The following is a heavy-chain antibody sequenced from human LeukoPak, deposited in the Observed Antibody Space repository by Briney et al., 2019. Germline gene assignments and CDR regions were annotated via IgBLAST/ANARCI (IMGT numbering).Heavy chain of an antibody. Sequence: PGGSLRPACAASGFTFSSYEMNWVRQAPGKGLEWVSYISSSGSTIYYADSVKGRFTISRDNAKNSLYLQMNSLRAEDTAVYYCEELGITMIGGVWGKGTTVTISS. CDR2: ISSSGSTI. J-gene: IGHJ6*04. CDR3: EELGITMIGGV. V-gene: IGHV3-48*03. CDR1: GFTFSSYE. D-gene: IGHD3-10*02.